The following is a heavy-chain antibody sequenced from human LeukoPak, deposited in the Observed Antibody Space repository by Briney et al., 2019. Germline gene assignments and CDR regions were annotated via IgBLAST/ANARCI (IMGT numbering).Heavy chain of an antibody. Sequence: GGSLRLSCAASEFTFSSYAMSWVRQAPGKGLEWVSVVSGSGDVIHYADSVKGRFAISRDNSKNTLYLQMNSLRAEDTAVYYCAKHYYDSRDYRVFDYWGQGTLVTVSS. V-gene: IGHV3-23*01. D-gene: IGHD3-22*01. CDR3: AKHYYDSRDYRVFDY. J-gene: IGHJ4*02. CDR2: VSGSGDVI. CDR1: EFTFSSYA.